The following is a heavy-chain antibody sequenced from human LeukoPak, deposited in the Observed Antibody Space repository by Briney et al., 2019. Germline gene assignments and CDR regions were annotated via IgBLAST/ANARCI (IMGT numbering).Heavy chain of an antibody. CDR3: ATREPPGGDYVLGGIYYYYYYMDV. Sequence: GASVKVSCKASGYTFTGNYIHWVRQAPGQGLEWMGWINPNSGGTNYAQKFQGRVTMTRDTSISTAYMELSRLRSDDTAVYYCATREPPGGDYVLGGIYYYYYYMDVWGKGTTVTISS. D-gene: IGHD4-17*01. CDR1: GYTFTGNY. CDR2: INPNSGGT. V-gene: IGHV1-2*02. J-gene: IGHJ6*03.